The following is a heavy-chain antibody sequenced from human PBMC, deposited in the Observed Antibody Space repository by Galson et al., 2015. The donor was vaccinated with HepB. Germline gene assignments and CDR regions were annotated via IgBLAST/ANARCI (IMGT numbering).Heavy chain of an antibody. CDR2: INPNSGGT. J-gene: IGHJ4*02. D-gene: IGHD5-12*01. CDR1: GYTFTGYY. Sequence: SVKVSCKASGYTFTGYYMHWVRQAPGQGLEWMGRINPNSGGTNYAQKFQGRVTMTRDTSISTAYMELSRLRSDDTVVYYCARGGALYSGYDYGDYWGQGTLVTVSS. V-gene: IGHV1-2*05. CDR3: ARGGALYSGYDYGDY.